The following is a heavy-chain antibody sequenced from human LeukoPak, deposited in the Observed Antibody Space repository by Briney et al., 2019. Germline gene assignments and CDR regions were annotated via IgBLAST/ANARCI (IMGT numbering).Heavy chain of an antibody. J-gene: IGHJ5*02. D-gene: IGHD3-22*01. CDR1: GFTISTYG. Sequence: GGSLRLSCAASGFTISTYGMSWVRQAPGKGLEWVSAISGSGGSTYYADSVKGRLTISRDNSKNTLYLQMNSLRAEDTAVYYCAKAFDYYDSSGYPYNWFDPWGQGTLVTVSS. CDR2: ISGSGGST. V-gene: IGHV3-23*01. CDR3: AKAFDYYDSSGYPYNWFDP.